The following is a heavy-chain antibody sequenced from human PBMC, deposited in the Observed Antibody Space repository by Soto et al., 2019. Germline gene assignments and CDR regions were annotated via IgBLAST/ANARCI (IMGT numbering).Heavy chain of an antibody. V-gene: IGHV1-69*08. J-gene: IGHJ4*02. Sequence: QVQLVQSGAEVKKPGSSVKVSCKASGGTFSSYTISWVRQAPGQGLEWMGRIIPILGIANYAQKFQGRVTITADKPTSTAYMELSSLRSEDTAVYYCARDSPPGPDLVVVPAGPFDYWGQGTLVTVSS. D-gene: IGHD2-2*01. CDR1: GGTFSSYT. CDR2: IIPILGIA. CDR3: ARDSPPGPDLVVVPAGPFDY.